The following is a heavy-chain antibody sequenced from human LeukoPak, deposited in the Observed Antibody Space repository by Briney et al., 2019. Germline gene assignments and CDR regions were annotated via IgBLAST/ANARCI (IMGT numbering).Heavy chain of an antibody. CDR2: ISYDGSNK. D-gene: IGHD6-19*01. CDR1: GFTFSSYA. Sequence: GRSLRLSCAASGFTFSSYAMHWVRQAPGKGLEWVAFISYDGSNKYYADSVKGRFTISRDNSKNTLYLQMNSLRAEDTAVYYCAREKGIAVAGTYFDYWGQGTLVTVSS. V-gene: IGHV3-30-3*01. CDR3: AREKGIAVAGTYFDY. J-gene: IGHJ4*02.